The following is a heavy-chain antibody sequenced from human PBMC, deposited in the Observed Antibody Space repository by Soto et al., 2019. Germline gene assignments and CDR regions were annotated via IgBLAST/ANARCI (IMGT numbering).Heavy chain of an antibody. V-gene: IGHV3-33*01. CDR3: ARGPPLEIAAAGNWYFDL. CDR2: IWYDGSNK. Sequence: QVQLVESGGGVVQPGRSLRLSCAASGFTFSSYGMHWVRQAPGKGLEWVAVIWYDGSNKYYADSVKGRFTISRDNSKNTLYLQMNSLRAEDTAVYYCARGPPLEIAAAGNWYFDLWGRGTLVTVSS. D-gene: IGHD6-13*01. CDR1: GFTFSSYG. J-gene: IGHJ2*01.